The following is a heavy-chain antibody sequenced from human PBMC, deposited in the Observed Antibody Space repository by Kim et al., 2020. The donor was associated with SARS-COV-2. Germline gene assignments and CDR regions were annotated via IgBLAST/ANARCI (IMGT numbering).Heavy chain of an antibody. CDR3: ARDLQDDYLGY. D-gene: IGHD3-3*01. J-gene: IGHJ4*02. V-gene: IGHV1-3*01. Sequence: TKESQKFQGRVTITRDTSASTAYMELSSLRSEDTAVYYCARDLQDDYLGYWGQGTLVTVSS. CDR2: T.